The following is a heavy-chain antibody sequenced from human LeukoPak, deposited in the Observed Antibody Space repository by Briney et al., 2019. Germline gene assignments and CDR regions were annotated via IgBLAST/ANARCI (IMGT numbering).Heavy chain of an antibody. CDR1: GGTFSSYA. CDR2: IIPIFGTA. D-gene: IGHD3-10*01. CDR3: ARGDFIRLITMVRGVIPPDYYYGMDV. V-gene: IGHV1-69*13. Sequence: ASVKVSCKASGGTFSSYAISWVRQAPGQGLEWMGGIIPIFGTANYAQKFQGRVTITADESTSTAYMELSSLRSDDTAVYYCARGDFIRLITMVRGVIPPDYYYGMDVWGKGTTVTVSS. J-gene: IGHJ6*04.